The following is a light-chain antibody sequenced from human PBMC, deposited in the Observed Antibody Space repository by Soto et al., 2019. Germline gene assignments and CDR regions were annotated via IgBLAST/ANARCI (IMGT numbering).Light chain of an antibody. CDR2: EVT. V-gene: IGLV2-14*01. CDR3: QSYDSSLTTFV. Sequence: QSALTQPASVSGSPGQSITISCTGTSSDVGGYNYVSWYQQYPGKAPKVMIYEVTNRPSGVSNRFSGSKSGNTASLTISGLQAEDEADYYCQSYDSSLTTFVFGTGTKLTVL. J-gene: IGLJ1*01. CDR1: SSDVGGYNY.